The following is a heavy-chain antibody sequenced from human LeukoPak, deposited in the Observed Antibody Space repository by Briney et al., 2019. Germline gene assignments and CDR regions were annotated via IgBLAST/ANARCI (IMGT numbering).Heavy chain of an antibody. V-gene: IGHV4-59*01. J-gene: IGHJ4*02. CDR3: ARLGTHGSFDY. D-gene: IGHD1-1*01. CDR1: GGSISSYY. Sequence: SETLSLTCTVSGGSISSYYWSWIRQPPGKGLEWIGYIYYSGSTNYNPSLKSRVTISVDTSKNQFSLKLSSVTAADTAVYYCARLGTHGSFDYWGQGTLVTVSS. CDR2: IYYSGST.